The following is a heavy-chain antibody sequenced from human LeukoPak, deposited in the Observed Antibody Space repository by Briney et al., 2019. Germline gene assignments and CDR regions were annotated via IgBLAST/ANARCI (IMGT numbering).Heavy chain of an antibody. CDR3: AKATTPRISGYGKGAYFDY. D-gene: IGHD3-22*01. CDR1: GFTFSSYG. CDR2: IRYDGSNK. Sequence: PGGSLRLSCAASGFTFSSYGMHWVRQAPGKGLEWVAFIRYDGSNKYYADSVKGRFTISRDNSKNTLYLQMNSLRAEDTAVYYCAKATTPRISGYGKGAYFDYWGQGTLVTVSS. V-gene: IGHV3-30*02. J-gene: IGHJ4*02.